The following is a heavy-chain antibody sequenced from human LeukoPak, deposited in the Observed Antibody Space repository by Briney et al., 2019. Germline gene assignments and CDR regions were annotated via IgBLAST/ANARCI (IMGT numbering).Heavy chain of an antibody. J-gene: IGHJ5*02. CDR3: AREGYCSGGSCYFNWFDP. Sequence: SETLSLTCAVYGGSFSGYYWSWIRQPPGKGLEWIGEINHSGSTNYNPSLKSRVTISVDTSKNQFSLKLSSVTAADTAVYYCAREGYCSGGSCYFNWFDPWGQGTLVTVSS. CDR2: INHSGST. V-gene: IGHV4-34*01. CDR1: GGSFSGYY. D-gene: IGHD2-15*01.